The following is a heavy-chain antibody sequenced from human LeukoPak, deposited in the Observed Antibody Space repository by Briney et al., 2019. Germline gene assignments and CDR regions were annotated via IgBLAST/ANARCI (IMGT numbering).Heavy chain of an antibody. CDR3: ARSTGYCSGGSCSAFGY. D-gene: IGHD2-15*01. CDR2: IIPIFGTA. V-gene: IGHV1-69*05. J-gene: IGHJ4*02. CDR1: GGTFISYA. Sequence: SVKVSCKASGGTFISYAISWVRQAPGQGLEWMGRIIPIFGTANYAQKFQGRVTITTDESTSTAYMELSSLRSEDTAVYYCARSTGYCSGGSCSAFGYWGQGTLVTVSS.